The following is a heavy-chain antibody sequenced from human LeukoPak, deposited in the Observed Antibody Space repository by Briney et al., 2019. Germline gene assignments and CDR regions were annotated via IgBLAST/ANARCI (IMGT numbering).Heavy chain of an antibody. J-gene: IGHJ6*03. D-gene: IGHD3-3*01. Sequence: GGSLRLSCAASGFTFNNAWMSWGRQAPGKGLEWVGRIKSKTDGGTTDYAAPVKGRFTISRDDSQNTLYLQMNSLRTEDTAVYYCTTEPNLRFLEWLEYYYYYMDVWGKGTTVTVSS. CDR2: IKSKTDGGTT. V-gene: IGHV3-15*01. CDR3: TTEPNLRFLEWLEYYYYYMDV. CDR1: GFTFNNAW.